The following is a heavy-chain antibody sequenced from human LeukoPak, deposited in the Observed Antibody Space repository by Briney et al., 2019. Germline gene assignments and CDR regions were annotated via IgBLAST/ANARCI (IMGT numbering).Heavy chain of an antibody. Sequence: ASVKVSCKASGYTFTSYGISWVRQAPGQGLEWMGWISAYNGNTNYAQKLQGRVTMTTDTSTSTAYMELRSLRSEDTAVYYCATQDSSGYYLAFDIWGQGTMVTVSS. CDR3: ATQDSSGYYLAFDI. CDR1: GYTFTSYG. V-gene: IGHV1-18*01. D-gene: IGHD3-22*01. CDR2: ISAYNGNT. J-gene: IGHJ3*02.